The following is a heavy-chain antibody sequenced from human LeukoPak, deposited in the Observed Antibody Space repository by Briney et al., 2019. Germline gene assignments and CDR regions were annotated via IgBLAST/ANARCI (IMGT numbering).Heavy chain of an antibody. D-gene: IGHD6-19*01. Sequence: GESLKISCKGSGYSFTRYWISWVRQMPGKGLEWMGRIDPGDSYTNYSPSFQGHVTISADKSISTAYLQWSSLKASDTAMYYCARHYSSGSDFNYWGQGTLVTVSS. CDR1: GYSFTRYW. V-gene: IGHV5-10-1*01. CDR3: ARHYSSGSDFNY. CDR2: IDPGDSYT. J-gene: IGHJ4*02.